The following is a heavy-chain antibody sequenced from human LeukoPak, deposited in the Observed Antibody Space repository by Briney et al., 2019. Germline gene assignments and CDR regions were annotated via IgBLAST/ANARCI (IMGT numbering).Heavy chain of an antibody. CDR2: TDYRSKWYN. CDR1: GDSVSSNSAA. J-gene: IGHJ6*02. CDR3: ARGISGSYAHYYGMDV. V-gene: IGHV6-1*01. D-gene: IGHD1-26*01. Sequence: SQTLSLTCAISGDSVSSNSAAWNWIRQSPSRGLEWLGRTDYRSKWYNDYAVSVKSRITINPDTSKNQFSLQLNSVTPEDTAVYYCARGISGSYAHYYGMDVWGQGTTVTVSS.